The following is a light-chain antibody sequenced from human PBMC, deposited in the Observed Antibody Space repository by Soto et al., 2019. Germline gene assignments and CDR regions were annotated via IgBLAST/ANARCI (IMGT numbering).Light chain of an antibody. CDR2: DAS. CDR1: QSVSSY. Sequence: EIVLTQSPATLSLSPGERATLSCRASQSVSSYLAWYQQKPGQAPRLLIYDASNRATGIPARFSGSGSGTDFTLTISSLEPEDFAVYYCQQRSSWRVTFGPGTKVDIK. J-gene: IGKJ3*01. CDR3: QQRSSWRVT. V-gene: IGKV3-11*01.